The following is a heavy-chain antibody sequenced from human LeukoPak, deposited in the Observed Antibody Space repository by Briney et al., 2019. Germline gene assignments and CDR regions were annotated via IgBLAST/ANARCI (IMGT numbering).Heavy chain of an antibody. V-gene: IGHV1-46*01. Sequence: ASVKVSCKASGYTFTTYFIHWVRQALGQGLEWMGIINPSGVSTSYAQKFQDRVTMTTDTSTRIAYMELGSLSSEDTALYYCAREQQPIPAVGRGAFDIWGQGTMVAVSS. CDR2: INPSGVST. J-gene: IGHJ3*02. CDR1: GYTFTTYF. D-gene: IGHD6-13*01. CDR3: AREQQPIPAVGRGAFDI.